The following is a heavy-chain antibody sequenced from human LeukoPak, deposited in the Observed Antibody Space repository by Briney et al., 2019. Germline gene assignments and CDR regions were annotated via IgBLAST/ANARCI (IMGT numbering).Heavy chain of an antibody. CDR1: GFTFSNYD. CDR3: ARGGRYGDYLLDY. CDR2: ISGTGNSA. Sequence: PGGSLRLSCAASGFTFSNYDMNWVRQPPGKGLEWVSIISGTGNSAYYADSVQGRFTISRDNSKNTLFVQMNSLRAEDTALYYCARGGRYGDYLLDYWGQGILVTVSS. J-gene: IGHJ4*02. D-gene: IGHD4-17*01. V-gene: IGHV3-23*01.